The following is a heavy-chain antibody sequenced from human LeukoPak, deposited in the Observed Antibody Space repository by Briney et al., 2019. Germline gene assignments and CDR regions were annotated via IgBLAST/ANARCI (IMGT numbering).Heavy chain of an antibody. CDR3: ARGVNWNDGAFDI. Sequence: SETLSLTCTVSGGSISSYYWSWIRQAPGKGLEWIGYIYYSGSTNYNPSLKSRVTISVDTSKNQFSLKLSSVTAADTAVYYCARGVNWNDGAFDIWGQGTMVTVSS. D-gene: IGHD1-1*01. CDR1: GGSISSYY. V-gene: IGHV4-59*01. CDR2: IYYSGST. J-gene: IGHJ3*02.